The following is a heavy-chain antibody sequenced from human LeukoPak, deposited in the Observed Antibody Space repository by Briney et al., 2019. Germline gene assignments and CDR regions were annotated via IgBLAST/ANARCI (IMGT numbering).Heavy chain of an antibody. CDR2: ILTSGST. CDR1: GGSISSGSYY. J-gene: IGHJ6*03. Sequence: SETLSLTCTVSGGSISSGSYYWSWIRQPAGKGLEWIGRILTSGSTKYNPSLKSRVTISVDTSKNQFSLKLSSVTAADTAVYYCAREGKITMVRGVIRYYYMDVWGKGTTVTISS. CDR3: AREGKITMVRGVIRYYYMDV. D-gene: IGHD3-10*01. V-gene: IGHV4-61*02.